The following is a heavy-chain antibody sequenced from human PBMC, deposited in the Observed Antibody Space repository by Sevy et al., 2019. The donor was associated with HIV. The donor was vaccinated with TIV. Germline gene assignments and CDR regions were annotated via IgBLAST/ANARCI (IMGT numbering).Heavy chain of an antibody. CDR1: GFNFNDYW. CDR3: ARDSPPYTSTFSSSYV. CDR2: INQDGSAK. Sequence: GGSLRLSCAASGFNFNDYWMNWVRQAPGKGLEWVANINQDGSAKYYVDSAKGRLTSSRDNAKNSLYLQMNSLRADDTSVYYCARDSPPYTSTFSSSYVWGQGTLVTVSS. J-gene: IGHJ4*02. D-gene: IGHD6-6*01. V-gene: IGHV3-7*03.